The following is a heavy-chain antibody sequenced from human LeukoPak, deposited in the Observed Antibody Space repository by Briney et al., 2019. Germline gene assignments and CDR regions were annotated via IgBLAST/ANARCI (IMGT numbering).Heavy chain of an antibody. CDR3: ARALSNYVDYYYYYYMDV. D-gene: IGHD4-11*01. CDR1: GFTFDDYG. Sequence: VGSLRLSCAASGFTFDDYGMSWVRQAPGKGLEWVSGINWNGGNTGYVDSVKGRFTISRDNAKNSLYLQMNSLRVEDTALYYCARALSNYVDYYYYYYMDVWGKGTTVTVSS. J-gene: IGHJ6*03. V-gene: IGHV3-20*04. CDR2: INWNGGNT.